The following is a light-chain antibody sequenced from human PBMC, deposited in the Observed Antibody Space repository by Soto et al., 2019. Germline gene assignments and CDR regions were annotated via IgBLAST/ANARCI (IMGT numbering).Light chain of an antibody. Sequence: QSVLPQPDSGSGSPGQSFTISCTGTSSDVGGYNYVSWYQQHPGKAPKLMIYDVRNRPSGVPNRFSGSKSGNTASLTISGLQAEDEADYYCSSYSSSGTLNYVFGTGTKVTVL. CDR1: SSDVGGYNY. V-gene: IGLV2-14*01. CDR3: SSYSSSGTLNYV. J-gene: IGLJ1*01. CDR2: DVR.